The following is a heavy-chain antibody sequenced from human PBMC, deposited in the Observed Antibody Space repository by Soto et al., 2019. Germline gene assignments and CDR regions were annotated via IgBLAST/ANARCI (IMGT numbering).Heavy chain of an antibody. D-gene: IGHD3-16*01. CDR2: VNLSGNT. J-gene: IGHJ4*02. CDR1: GASFSPYH. Sequence: SETLSLTCAIYGASFSPYHWSGIRQSPGKGLEWIGEVNLSGNTYYNPSFMTRVTMSVDASKNQFSLKMGSLTAADTAIYYCARSPTFYNYVWGNSTYWGQGALVTVSS. V-gene: IGHV4-34*01. CDR3: ARSPTFYNYVWGNSTY.